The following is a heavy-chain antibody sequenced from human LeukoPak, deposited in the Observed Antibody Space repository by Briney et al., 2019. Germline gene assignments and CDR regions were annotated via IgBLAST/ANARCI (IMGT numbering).Heavy chain of an antibody. CDR1: GGSFSGYY. J-gene: IGHJ4*02. D-gene: IGHD6-19*01. Sequence: PSETLSLTCAVYGGSFSGYYWSWIRQPPGKGLEWIGEINHSGSTNYNPSLKSRVTISVDTSKNQFSLKLSSVTAADTAVYYCAKVRGPGEVSGWYYFDSWGQGTLVTVSS. CDR2: INHSGST. V-gene: IGHV4-34*01. CDR3: AKVRGPGEVSGWYYFDS.